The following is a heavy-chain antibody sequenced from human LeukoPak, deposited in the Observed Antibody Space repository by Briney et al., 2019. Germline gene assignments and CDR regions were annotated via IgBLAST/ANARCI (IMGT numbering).Heavy chain of an antibody. CDR1: GYTFTGYY. D-gene: IGHD3-3*01. Sequence: GASVKVSCKASGYTFTGYYMHWVRQAPGQGPEWMGWINPNSGGTNYAQKFQGRVTMTRDTSISTAYMELSRLRSDDTAVYYCARSGRITIFGVVIKHDAFDIWGQGTMVTVSS. J-gene: IGHJ3*02. CDR2: INPNSGGT. V-gene: IGHV1-2*02. CDR3: ARSGRITIFGVVIKHDAFDI.